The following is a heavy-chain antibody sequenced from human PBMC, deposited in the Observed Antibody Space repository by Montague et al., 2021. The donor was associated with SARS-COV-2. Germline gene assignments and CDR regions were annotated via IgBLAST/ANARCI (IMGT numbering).Heavy chain of an antibody. CDR3: ARHQDLFSTEGVIGFDI. Sequence: SEILSLTCLVSGDSVDSFSWSWTRQSPGKGLEWIGSISDSGTTHINPAXXSRAAISTDRSKNEISLRMTSVTAADTAVYSCARHQDLFSTEGVIGFDIWGPGTMVIVSS. V-gene: IGHV4-59*08. D-gene: IGHD2-21*01. CDR2: ISDSGTT. CDR1: GDSVDSFS. J-gene: IGHJ3*02.